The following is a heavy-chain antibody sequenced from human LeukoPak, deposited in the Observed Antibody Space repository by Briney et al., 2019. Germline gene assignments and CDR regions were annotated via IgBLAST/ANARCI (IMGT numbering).Heavy chain of an antibody. Sequence: PGGSLRLSCAASGFTFSNAWMSWVRQAPGKGLEWVGRIKSKTDGGTTDYAAPVKGRFTISRDDSKNTLCLQMNSLKTEDTAVYYCTTGLDTAMDSPIDHWGQGTLVTVSS. D-gene: IGHD5-18*01. CDR3: TTGLDTAMDSPIDH. V-gene: IGHV3-15*01. J-gene: IGHJ4*02. CDR2: IKSKTDGGTT. CDR1: GFTFSNAW.